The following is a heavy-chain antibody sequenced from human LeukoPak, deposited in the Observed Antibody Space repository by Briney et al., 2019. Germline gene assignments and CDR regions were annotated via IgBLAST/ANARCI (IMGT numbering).Heavy chain of an antibody. Sequence: GESVKISCKSSGYTFSSYWIGWVRQMPGKGLEWMGIIHPGDSDTRYSPSFQGQVTISADKSTSTVYLQWSSLKASDSAMYYCSRRGVGSDDYWGQGTLLIVSS. CDR3: SRRGVGSDDY. D-gene: IGHD3-10*01. V-gene: IGHV5-51*01. J-gene: IGHJ4*02. CDR2: IHPGDSDT. CDR1: GYTFSSYW.